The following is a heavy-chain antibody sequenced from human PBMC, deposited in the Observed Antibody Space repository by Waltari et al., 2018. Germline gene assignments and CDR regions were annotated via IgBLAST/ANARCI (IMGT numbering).Heavy chain of an antibody. CDR3: ARWDSGAPAN. CDR1: GFTFSDHY. CDR2: TKNKGQRYAT. Sequence: EVQLVESGGGLVQPGGSLRLSCAASGFTFSDHYMDWVRQAPGKGLEWVGRTKNKGQRYATEYAASVKGRFTISRDDSKSSLYLQMNSLKTEDTAVYYCARWDSGAPANWGQGVLVTVSS. V-gene: IGHV3-72*01. J-gene: IGHJ4*02. D-gene: IGHD2-15*01.